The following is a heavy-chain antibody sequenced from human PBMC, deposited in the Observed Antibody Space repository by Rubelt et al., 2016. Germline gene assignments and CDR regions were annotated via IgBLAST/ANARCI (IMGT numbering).Heavy chain of an antibody. D-gene: IGHD2-2*01. CDR1: GGSISSTSYY. CDR3: SRHVIFENIRVPRWFDP. CDR2: IYYSGST. V-gene: IGHV4-39*01. J-gene: IGHJ5*02. Sequence: QLQLQESGPGLVKPSETMSLTCTVSGGSISSTSYYWGWIRQPPGKGLEWIGSIYYSGSTDYNSSLKSRVTISVDTSNNQFSRKLGSVTAADTAVYYCSRHVIFENIRVPRWFDPWGQGTLVTVSS.